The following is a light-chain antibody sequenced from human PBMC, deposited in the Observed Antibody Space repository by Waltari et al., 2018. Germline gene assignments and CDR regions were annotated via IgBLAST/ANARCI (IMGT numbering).Light chain of an antibody. Sequence: CRASQSFSSSSLAWYQHNPGQAPRLLIYGASTRATGIPDRFSGSGSGTDFTLTVTRLEPEDFAVYYCQKYDNSPWAFGHGTKVEIK. CDR3: QKYDNSPWA. J-gene: IGKJ1*01. CDR1: QSFSSSS. V-gene: IGKV3-20*01. CDR2: GAS.